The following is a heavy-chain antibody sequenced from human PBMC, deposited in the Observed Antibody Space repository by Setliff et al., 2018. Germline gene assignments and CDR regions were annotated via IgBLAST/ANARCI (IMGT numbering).Heavy chain of an antibody. J-gene: IGHJ4*02. V-gene: IGHV1-46*01. CDR3: ARGYYDSYARYYVVGDY. CDR1: GYIFTNYY. Sequence: ASVKVSCKTSGYIFTNYYIHWVRQAPGQGLEWMGMINPGGGSTTYAQKFQGRVTMTRDTSTSTVYMELSSLRTEDTAVYYCARGYYDSYARYYVVGDYWGQGTPVTVSS. CDR2: INPGGGST. D-gene: IGHD3-22*01.